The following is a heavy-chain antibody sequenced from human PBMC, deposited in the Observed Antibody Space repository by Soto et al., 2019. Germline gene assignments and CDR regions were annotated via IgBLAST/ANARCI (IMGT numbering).Heavy chain of an antibody. CDR3: ARDRRDLLRGPDFDY. D-gene: IGHD2-8*01. Sequence: QVQMVQSGAEVKKPGASVKLSCKTSGYIFSNSGISWVRQAPGQGLEWMGWISAYNGHTNYAQNFQGRVTMTTDTSTSTAYMELRSLRTDDTAVWYCARDRRDLLRGPDFDYWGQGALVSVSS. CDR2: ISAYNGHT. V-gene: IGHV1-18*01. J-gene: IGHJ4*02. CDR1: GYIFSNSG.